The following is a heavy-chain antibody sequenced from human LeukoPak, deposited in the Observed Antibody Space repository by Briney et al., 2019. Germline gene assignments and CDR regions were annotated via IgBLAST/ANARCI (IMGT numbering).Heavy chain of an antibody. D-gene: IGHD6-13*01. V-gene: IGHV1-2*02. J-gene: IGHJ5*02. Sequence: ASVKVSCKASGYTFTAYYMHWMRQAPGQELEYMGWINTNSGGTNYAQKFQGRVTTTRDTSISTAYMELSRLRSDDTAVYYCARVQGAAAGSPHWFDPWGQGTLVTVSS. CDR1: GYTFTAYY. CDR2: INTNSGGT. CDR3: ARVQGAAAGSPHWFDP.